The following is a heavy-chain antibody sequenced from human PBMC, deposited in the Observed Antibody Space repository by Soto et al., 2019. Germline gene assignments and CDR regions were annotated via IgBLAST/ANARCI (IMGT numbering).Heavy chain of an antibody. V-gene: IGHV3-13*01. D-gene: IGHD2-21*02. CDR1: GFTFSSYD. Sequence: PGGSLRLSCAASGFTFSSYDMHWVRQATGKGLEWVSAIGTAGDTYYPGSVKGRFTISRENAKNSLYLRMNSLRAEDTAVYYCAREGGNSYYYYGMDVWGQGTTVTVSS. CDR2: IGTAGDT. CDR3: AREGGNSYYYYGMDV. J-gene: IGHJ6*02.